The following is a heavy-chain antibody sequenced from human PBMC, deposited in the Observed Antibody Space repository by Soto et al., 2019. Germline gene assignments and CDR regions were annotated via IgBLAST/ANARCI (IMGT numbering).Heavy chain of an antibody. CDR2: IKPNTDDT. J-gene: IGHJ6*02. CDR1: GFTFSGFY. V-gene: IGHV1-2*02. CDR3: ARSTYSLEGDGQHYYYGMDL. Sequence: ASVKVSCKPSGFTFSGFYLHWVRQAPGQGLEWMGWIKPNTDDTGYAQKFQGRVTLTWDTSSSAGYMDLSRLRSDDTAVYYCARSTYSLEGDGQHYYYGMDLSGPGTTVTVYS. D-gene: IGHD2-15*01.